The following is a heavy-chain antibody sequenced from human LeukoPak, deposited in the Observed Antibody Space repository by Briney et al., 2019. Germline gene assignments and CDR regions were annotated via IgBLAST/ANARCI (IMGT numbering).Heavy chain of an antibody. CDR1: GFTFSSYS. CDR3: ASERMVRGVDYYYYYYMDV. V-gene: IGHV3-21*01. J-gene: IGHJ6*03. Sequence: GGSLRLSCAASGFTFSSYSMNWVRQAPGKGLEWVSSISSSSSFIYYADSVKGRFTISRDNAKNSLYLQMNSLRAEDTAVYYCASERMVRGVDYYYYYYMDVWGKGTTVTVSS. CDR2: ISSSSSFI. D-gene: IGHD3-10*01.